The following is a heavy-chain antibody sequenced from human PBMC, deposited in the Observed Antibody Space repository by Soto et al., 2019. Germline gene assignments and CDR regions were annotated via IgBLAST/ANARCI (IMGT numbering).Heavy chain of an antibody. J-gene: IGHJ6*02. D-gene: IGHD3-10*01. Sequence: PSETLSLTCTVSGGSISSSSYYWGWIRQPPGKGLEWIGSIYYSGSTYYNPSLKSRVTISVDTSKNQFSLKLSSVTAADTAVYYCARHSYXSGSYYISEIYYYGMDVWGQGTTVTVSS. CDR2: IYYSGST. V-gene: IGHV4-39*01. CDR1: GGSISSSSYY. CDR3: ARHSYXSGSYYISEIYYYGMDV.